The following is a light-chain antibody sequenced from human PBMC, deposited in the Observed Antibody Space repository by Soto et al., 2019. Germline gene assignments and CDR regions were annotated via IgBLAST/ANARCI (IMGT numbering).Light chain of an antibody. V-gene: IGKV3-20*01. CDR1: QTVGSSF. CDR2: GAS. Sequence: EIVLTQSPATLSLSPGERATLSCRASQTVGSSFLAWYQQKSGQAPRLLIYGASNRATGIPDRFSGSGSGADFTLTINRLEPEDFAVYYCQQFETFGGGTKVDIK. J-gene: IGKJ4*01. CDR3: QQFET.